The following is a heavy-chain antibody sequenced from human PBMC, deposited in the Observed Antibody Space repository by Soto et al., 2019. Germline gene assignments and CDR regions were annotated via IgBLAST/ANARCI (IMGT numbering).Heavy chain of an antibody. CDR1: GFTFSSYG. CDR3: ARDQRYCSGGSCYSRSNLFDP. D-gene: IGHD2-15*01. V-gene: IGHV3-33*01. CDR2: IWYDGSNK. J-gene: IGHJ5*02. Sequence: GGSLRLSCAASGFTFSSYGMHWVRQAPGKGLEWVAVIWYDGSNKYYADSVKGRFTISRDNSKNTLYLQMNSLRAEDTAVYYCARDQRYCSGGSCYSRSNLFDPWGQRTLVTVSS.